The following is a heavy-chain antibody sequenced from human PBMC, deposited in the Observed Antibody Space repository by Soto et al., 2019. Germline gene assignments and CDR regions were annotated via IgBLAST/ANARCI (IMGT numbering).Heavy chain of an antibody. CDR3: ARVIRPDYGDYPYNWFDP. Sequence: SETLSLTCAVYGGSFSGYYWSWIRQPPGKGLEWIGEINHSGSTNYNPSLKSRVTISVDTSKNQFSLKLSSVTAADTAVYYCARVIRPDYGDYPYNWFDPWGQGTLVTVSS. CDR2: INHSGST. D-gene: IGHD4-17*01. CDR1: GGSFSGYY. J-gene: IGHJ5*02. V-gene: IGHV4-34*01.